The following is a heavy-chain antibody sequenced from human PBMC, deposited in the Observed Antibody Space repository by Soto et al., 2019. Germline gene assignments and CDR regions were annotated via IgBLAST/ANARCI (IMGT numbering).Heavy chain of an antibody. CDR3: AITMVRGERWFDP. V-gene: IGHV4-31*03. CDR2: IYYSGST. Sequence: PSETLSLTCTVSGGSISSGGYYWSWIRQHPGKGLEWIGYIYYSGSTYYNPSLKSRVTISVDTSKNQFSLKLSSVTAADTAVYYCAITMVRGERWFDPWGQGTLVTVS. J-gene: IGHJ5*02. D-gene: IGHD3-10*01. CDR1: GGSISSGGYY.